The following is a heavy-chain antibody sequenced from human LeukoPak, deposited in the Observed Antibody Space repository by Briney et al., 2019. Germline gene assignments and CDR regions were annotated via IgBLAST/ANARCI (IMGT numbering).Heavy chain of an antibody. Sequence: PSETLSLTCTVSGGSISSGGYYWSWIRQPPGKGLEWIGYIYHSGSTYYNPSLKSRVTISVDRSKNQFSLKLSSVTAADTAVYYCARDAQRSYDFWSGYEFPGGYYYMDVWGKGTTVTVSS. J-gene: IGHJ6*03. CDR2: IYHSGST. D-gene: IGHD3-3*01. V-gene: IGHV4-30-2*01. CDR1: GGSISSGGYY. CDR3: ARDAQRSYDFWSGYEFPGGYYYMDV.